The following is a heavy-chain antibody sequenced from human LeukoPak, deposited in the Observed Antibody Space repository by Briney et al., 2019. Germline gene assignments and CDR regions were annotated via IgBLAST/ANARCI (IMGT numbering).Heavy chain of an antibody. J-gene: IGHJ4*02. CDR3: ARDLGYGDESLEPYYFDY. Sequence: SQTLSLTCTVSGGSISSSSYYWGWIRQPPGKGLEWIGSIYYSGGTYYNPSLKSRVTISVDTSKNQFSLKLSSVTAADTAVYYCARDLGYGDESLEPYYFDYWGQGTLVTVSS. V-gene: IGHV4-39*07. CDR1: GGSISSSSYY. CDR2: IYYSGGT. D-gene: IGHD4-17*01.